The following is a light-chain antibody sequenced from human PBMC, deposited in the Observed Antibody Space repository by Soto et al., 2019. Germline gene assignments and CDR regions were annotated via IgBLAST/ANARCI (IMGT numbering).Light chain of an antibody. CDR2: DTS. V-gene: IGKV3-11*01. Sequence: EIVLTQSPATLSLSPGERATLSCRASQSVSRFLAWFQQKPGQAPRLLIYDTSNRATGIPARFSGSGSGTDFTLTISSLEPDDFAVYYCQHGNHWPPIFTFGPGTRVDIK. CDR1: QSVSRF. CDR3: QHGNHWPPIFT. J-gene: IGKJ3*01.